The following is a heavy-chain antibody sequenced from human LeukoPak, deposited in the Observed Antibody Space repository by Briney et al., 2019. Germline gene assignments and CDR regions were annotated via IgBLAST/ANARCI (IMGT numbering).Heavy chain of an antibody. Sequence: PSETLSLTCTVSGGSISSGDYYWSWLRQPPGKGLEWIGYIYYSGSTYYNPSLKSRVTISVDTSKNQFSLKLSSVTAADTAVYYCARRRDGYKYYYYYYMDVWGKGTTVTVSS. J-gene: IGHJ6*03. CDR3: ARRRDGYKYYYYYYMDV. V-gene: IGHV4-30-4*08. CDR2: IYYSGST. CDR1: GGSISSGDYY. D-gene: IGHD5-24*01.